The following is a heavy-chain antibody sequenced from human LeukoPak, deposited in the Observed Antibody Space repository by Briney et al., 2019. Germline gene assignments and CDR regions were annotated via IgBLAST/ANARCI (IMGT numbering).Heavy chain of an antibody. V-gene: IGHV4-59*01. Sequence: SETLSLSCAVSGGSISSYYWNWSRQPPGKGVGWVGYISYSGSTNYNPSLRSRVTISVDTSKSQFSLKLSSVTAADTAVYYCARHEPWRQPDYYYGMHVWGERPTVTLSS. CDR3: ARHEPWRQPDYYYGMHV. D-gene: IGHD5-24*01. CDR2: ISYSGST. CDR1: GGSISSYY. J-gene: IGHJ6*01.